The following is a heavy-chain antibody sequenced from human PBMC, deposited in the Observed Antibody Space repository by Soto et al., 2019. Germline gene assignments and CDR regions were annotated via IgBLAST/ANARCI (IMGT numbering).Heavy chain of an antibody. D-gene: IGHD1-7*01. CDR2: ISAYNGNT. Sequence: ASVKVSCKASGYTFTSYAMHWVRQAPGQRLEWMGWISAYNGNTNYAQKLQGRVTMTTDTSTSTAYMELRSLRSDDTAVYYCARGKTTWGDAFDIWGQGTMVTVSS. CDR1: GYTFTSYA. J-gene: IGHJ3*02. CDR3: ARGKTTWGDAFDI. V-gene: IGHV1-18*01.